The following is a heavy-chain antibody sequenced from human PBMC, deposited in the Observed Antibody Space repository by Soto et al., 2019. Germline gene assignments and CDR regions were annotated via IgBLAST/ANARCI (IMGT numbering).Heavy chain of an antibody. CDR2: MNPNSGNT. Sequence: ASVKVSGKASGYTFTSYDINWVRQATGQGLEWMGWMNPNSGNTGYAQKFQGRVTMTRNTSISTAYMELSSLRSEDTAVYYCARLLYYDFWSGYYKVSEDAFDIWGQGTMVTVSS. CDR1: GYTFTSYD. J-gene: IGHJ3*02. D-gene: IGHD3-3*01. V-gene: IGHV1-8*01. CDR3: ARLLYYDFWSGYYKVSEDAFDI.